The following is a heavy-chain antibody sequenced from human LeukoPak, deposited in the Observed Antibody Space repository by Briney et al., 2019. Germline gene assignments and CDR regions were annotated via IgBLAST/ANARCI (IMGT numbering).Heavy chain of an antibody. CDR1: GGSISSGGYY. V-gene: IGHV4-31*03. J-gene: IGHJ4*02. CDR3: ARGQWFRAF. Sequence: SQTLSLTCTVSGGSISSGGYYWTWIRQPPGKGLEWIGEIHYSGSATYNPSLKSRVTISVDTSKNQFSLKMNSVTAADTAVYYCARGQWFRAFWSRGTPVTVSS. D-gene: IGHD3-10*01. CDR2: IHYSGSA.